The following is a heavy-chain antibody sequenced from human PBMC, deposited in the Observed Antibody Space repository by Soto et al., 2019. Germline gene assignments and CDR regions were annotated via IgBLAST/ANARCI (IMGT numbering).Heavy chain of an antibody. V-gene: IGHV3-23*01. J-gene: IGHJ4*02. CDR3: AKSISGYDYPEICDC. CDR1: GFTFSSYA. CDR2: ISGSGGST. Sequence: GGSLRLSCAASGFTFSSYAMSWVRQAPGKGLEWVSAISGSGGSTYYADSVKGRFTISRDNSKNTLYLQMNSLRAEDTAVYYCAKSISGYDYPEICDCWGQGTLVTVSS. D-gene: IGHD5-12*01.